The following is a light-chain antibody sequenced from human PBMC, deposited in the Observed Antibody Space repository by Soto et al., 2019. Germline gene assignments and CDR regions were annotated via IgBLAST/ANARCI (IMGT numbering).Light chain of an antibody. J-gene: IGLJ1*01. Sequence: ALTQPASVSGSPGQSIAISCTGTNSDVGGYNYVSWHQQHPSKAPKLMIYEVSNRPSGVSNRFSGSKSGNTASLTISGLQAEDEADYYCSSYTSSSTPVFGTGTKVTVL. CDR1: NSDVGGYNY. CDR2: EVS. CDR3: SSYTSSSTPV. V-gene: IGLV2-14*01.